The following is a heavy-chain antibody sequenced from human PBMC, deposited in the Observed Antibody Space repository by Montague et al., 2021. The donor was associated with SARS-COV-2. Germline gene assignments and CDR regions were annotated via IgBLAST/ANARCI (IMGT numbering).Heavy chain of an antibody. J-gene: IGHJ4*02. CDR2: VSWDDDN. Sequence: PALVNPTQTLTLTCTFSGFSLSTSGVGVGWIRQPPGKALEWLALVSWDDDNRYNPSVKRRVTVTKGTSENQVVLTMTNMDPVDTATYYCARRLYCSSTNCPYYFDKWGQGTLVIVSS. CDR1: GFSLSTSGVG. D-gene: IGHD2-2*01. CDR3: ARRLYCSSTNCPYYFDK. V-gene: IGHV2-5*02.